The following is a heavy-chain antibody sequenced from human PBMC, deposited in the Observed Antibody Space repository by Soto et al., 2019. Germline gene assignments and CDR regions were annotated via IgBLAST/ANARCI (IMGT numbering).Heavy chain of an antibody. D-gene: IGHD5-18*01. CDR1: GGTFSSYA. V-gene: IGHV1-69*01. CDR2: IIPIFGTA. J-gene: IGHJ5*02. CDR3: ARERTRFGDTAMVSWFDP. Sequence: QVQLVQSGAEVKKPGSSVKVSCKASGGTFSSYAISWVRQAPGQGLEWMGGIIPIFGTANYAQKFQGRVMITADESTSTAYMELSSLRSEDTAVYYCARERTRFGDTAMVSWFDPWGQGTLVTVSS.